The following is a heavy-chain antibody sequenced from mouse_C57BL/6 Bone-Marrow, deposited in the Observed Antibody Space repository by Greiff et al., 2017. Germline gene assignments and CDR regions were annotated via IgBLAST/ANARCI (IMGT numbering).Heavy chain of an antibody. CDR1: GYTFTSYW. J-gene: IGHJ2*01. CDR3: ARKGYGSGYAGY. D-gene: IGHD1-1*01. Sequence: QVQLQQPGAELVRPGSSVKLSCKASGYTFTSYWMAWVKQRPGQGLEWIGNIYPSDSETHYNQKFKDKATVTVDKSSSTAYMQLSSLTSEDSAVFYCARKGYGSGYAGYWGRGTTLTVSA. V-gene: IGHV1-61*01. CDR2: IYPSDSET.